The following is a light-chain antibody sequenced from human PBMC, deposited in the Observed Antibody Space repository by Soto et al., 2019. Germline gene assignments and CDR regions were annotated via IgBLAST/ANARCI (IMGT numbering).Light chain of an antibody. V-gene: IGKV3-15*01. CDR1: QSVSGN. J-gene: IGKJ1*01. CDR2: GAS. Sequence: IGITQAPATVSTYPEERVALSCRASQSVSGNVAWYHQKPGQPPRLLVYGASTTSTDIPARFFGSGSETEFTLTITRLQSEDFGSYYCQQFNTWPWTFGQGTKVDIK. CDR3: QQFNTWPWT.